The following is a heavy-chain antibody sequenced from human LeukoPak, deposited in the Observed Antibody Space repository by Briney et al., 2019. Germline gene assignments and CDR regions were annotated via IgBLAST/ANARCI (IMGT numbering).Heavy chain of an antibody. CDR1: GYTLTELS. CDR2: FDPEDGET. J-gene: IGHJ4*02. D-gene: IGHD3-3*01. Sequence: GASVKVSCKVSGYTLTELSMHWVRQAPGKGLEWMGGFDPEDGETIYAQKFQGRVTMTRDTSTTTVYMELSSLRFEDTAMYYCARAGGAGLYYDFWNGFDYWGQGTLVTVSS. CDR3: ARAGGAGLYYDFWNGFDY. V-gene: IGHV1-24*01.